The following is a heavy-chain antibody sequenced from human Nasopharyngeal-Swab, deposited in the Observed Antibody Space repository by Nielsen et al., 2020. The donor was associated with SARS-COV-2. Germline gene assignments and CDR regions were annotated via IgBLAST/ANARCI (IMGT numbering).Heavy chain of an antibody. D-gene: IGHD3-10*01. V-gene: IGHV3-30*04. CDR1: AFSFSTSA. CDR2: ISSDGSEN. J-gene: IGHJ4*02. Sequence: GGSLRFSCVASAFSFSTSAMYWVRQAPGKGLEWVAVISSDGSENYYADSVKGRFTISRDNSKNTLYLQMNSLRVEDTAVYYCARALISGGAYYFDYWGQGTLVTVSS. CDR3: ARALISGGAYYFDY.